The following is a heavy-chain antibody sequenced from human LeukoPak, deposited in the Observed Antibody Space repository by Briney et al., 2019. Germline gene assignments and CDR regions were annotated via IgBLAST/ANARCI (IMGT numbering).Heavy chain of an antibody. V-gene: IGHV3-11*04. Sequence: PGGSLGLSCAASGFTFTDYYMSWIRQAPGKWLDWVSYTSSSGSPIYYAGSVKGRFAISRDNAKNSLSLQMNSLRAEDTAVYYCARVDCSSTSCYEFDYWGPGTLVIVSS. CDR3: ARVDCSSTSCYEFDY. CDR2: TSSSGSPI. J-gene: IGHJ4*02. D-gene: IGHD2-2*01. CDR1: GFTFTDYY.